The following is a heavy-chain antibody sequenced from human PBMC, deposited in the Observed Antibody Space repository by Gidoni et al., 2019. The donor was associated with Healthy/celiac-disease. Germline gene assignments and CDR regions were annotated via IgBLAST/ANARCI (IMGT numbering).Heavy chain of an antibody. J-gene: IGHJ5*02. CDR1: GYSYPSYY. V-gene: IGHV1-46*01. CDR2: INPSGGST. CDR3: ARDNPGIAAAVWFDP. Sequence: QVQLVQSGAAVKKPGASVKVSCKASGYSYPSYYMHWVRQAPGQGLEWMGIINPSGGSTSYAQKFQGRVTMTRDTSTSTVYMELSSLRSEDTAVYYCARDNPGIAAAVWFDPWGQGTLVTVSS. D-gene: IGHD6-13*01.